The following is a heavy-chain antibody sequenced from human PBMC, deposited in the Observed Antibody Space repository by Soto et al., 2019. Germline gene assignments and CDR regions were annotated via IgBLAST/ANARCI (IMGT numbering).Heavy chain of an antibody. D-gene: IGHD7-27*01. CDR1: GYTFTSYY. V-gene: IGHV1-46*01. Sequence: QVQLVQSGAEVKKPGASVKVSCKASGYTFTSYYMHWVRQAPGQGLEWMGIINPSGGSTSYAQKFQGRVTMTRDTSTSTVYMELSSLRSEDTAVYYCARDSRTGDPALGVDPWGQGTLVTVSS. CDR3: ARDSRTGDPALGVDP. CDR2: INPSGGST. J-gene: IGHJ5*02.